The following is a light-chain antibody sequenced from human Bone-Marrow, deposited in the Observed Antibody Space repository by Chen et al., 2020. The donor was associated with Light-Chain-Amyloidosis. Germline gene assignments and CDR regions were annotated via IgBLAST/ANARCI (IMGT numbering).Light chain of an antibody. J-gene: IGLJ1*01. Sequence: QSPLTQPASLSGAPGTSITLSCTGTSSDVGGDNHVSWYQQHPDQAPKLMIYEVTNRPSWVPDRFSGSKSDNTASLTISGLQTEDEADDFCSSYTITNTLVFGSGTRVTVL. CDR2: EVT. CDR1: SSDVGGDNH. V-gene: IGLV2-14*01. CDR3: SSYTITNTLV.